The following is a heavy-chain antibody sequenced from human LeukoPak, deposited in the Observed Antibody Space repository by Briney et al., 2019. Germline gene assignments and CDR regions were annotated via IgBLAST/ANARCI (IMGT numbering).Heavy chain of an antibody. J-gene: IGHJ4*02. Sequence: SGGSLRLSCAASGFTFSSYSMNWVRQAPGKGLEWVSSISSSSSYIYYADSVKGRFTISRDNAKNSLYLQMNSLRAEDTAVYYCARETEYYGSGSYYIGYWGQGTLVTVSS. V-gene: IGHV3-21*01. D-gene: IGHD3-10*01. CDR2: ISSSSSYI. CDR1: GFTFSSYS. CDR3: ARETEYYGSGSYYIGY.